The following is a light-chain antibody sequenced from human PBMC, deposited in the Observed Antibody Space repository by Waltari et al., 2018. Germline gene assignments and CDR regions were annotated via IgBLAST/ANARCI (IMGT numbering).Light chain of an antibody. J-gene: IGKJ1*01. CDR2: GAS. Sequence: EIVITQSPATLSVFPGERANLSYRASQSIRSHLAWYQLKPVPAPRLLIYGASTRATGIAARCSGSGSGTQFPLTISSLQSEDFAVYFWQQYDNWLGTFGQGTKVEIK. V-gene: IGKV3D-15*01. CDR3: QQYDNWLGT. CDR1: QSIRSH.